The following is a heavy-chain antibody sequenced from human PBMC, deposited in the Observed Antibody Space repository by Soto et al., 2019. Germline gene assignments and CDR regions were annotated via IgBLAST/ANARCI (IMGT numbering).Heavy chain of an antibody. D-gene: IGHD4-17*01. CDR3: ARDSAVTTLYYYYGMDV. CDR1: GFTFSSYG. V-gene: IGHV3-33*01. Sequence: QVQLVESGGGVVQPGRSLRLSCAASGFTFSSYGMHWVRQAPGKGLEWVAVIWYDGSNKYYADSVKGRFTISRDNSKNTMYLQMTFMRAEDTAVYYCARDSAVTTLYYYYGMDVWGQGTTFTVSS. CDR2: IWYDGSNK. J-gene: IGHJ6*02.